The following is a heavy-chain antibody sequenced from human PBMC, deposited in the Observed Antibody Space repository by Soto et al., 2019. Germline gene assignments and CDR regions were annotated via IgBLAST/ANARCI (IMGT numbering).Heavy chain of an antibody. CDR1: GFTFSPYA. CDR2: MVGDGSSS. CDR3: AKDLRPDGRYDLDY. Sequence: EVQLLESGGGLAQPGGSRRLSCAASGFTFSPYALNWVRQAQGKGLEWVSVMVGDGSSSDYADSVRGRFTISRDNSKNTLYLQMNSLRAEDTAVYYCAKDLRPDGRYDLDYWGQGTLVTVSS. D-gene: IGHD2-15*01. J-gene: IGHJ4*02. V-gene: IGHV3-23*01.